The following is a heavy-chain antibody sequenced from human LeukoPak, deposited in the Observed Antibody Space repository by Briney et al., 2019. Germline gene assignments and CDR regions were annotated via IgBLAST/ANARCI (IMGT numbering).Heavy chain of an antibody. D-gene: IGHD3-16*01. CDR3: ARNVWGPPPHYYYYGMDV. J-gene: IGHJ6*02. V-gene: IGHV4-39*01. CDR2: IYYSGST. CDR1: GGSISSSSYY. Sequence: PSETLSLTCTVSGGSISSSSYYWGWIRQPPGKGLEWIGSIYYSGSTYYNPSLKSRVTISVDTSKNQFSLKLSSVTAADTAVYYCARNVWGPPPHYYYYGMDVWGQGTTVTVSS.